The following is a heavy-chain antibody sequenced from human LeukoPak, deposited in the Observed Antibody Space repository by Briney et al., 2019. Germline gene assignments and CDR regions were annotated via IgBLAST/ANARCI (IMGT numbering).Heavy chain of an antibody. CDR2: IIPLFGTP. D-gene: IGHD3-10*01. CDR3: AKDGDAWGWFGAQNPWFDP. V-gene: IGHV1-69*06. CDR1: GGTFSSYT. Sequence: ASVKVPCKASGGTFSSYTISWVRQAPGQGLEWMGGIIPLFGTPDYAQKFQDRLTITADKSTSTAYMELSSLRSEDTAVYYCAKDGDAWGWFGAQNPWFDPWGQGTLVTVSS. J-gene: IGHJ5*02.